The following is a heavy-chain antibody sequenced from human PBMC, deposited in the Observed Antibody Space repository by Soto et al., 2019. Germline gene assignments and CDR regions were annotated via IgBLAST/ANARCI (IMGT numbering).Heavy chain of an antibody. D-gene: IGHD3-10*01. CDR1: GYTFTSYG. J-gene: IGHJ5*02. V-gene: IGHV1-18*01. CDR3: ARVEYYGSGSYYKSRSWFDP. CDR2: ISAYNGNT. Sequence: ASVKVSCKASGYTFTSYGISWVRQAPGQGLEWMGWISAYNGNTNYAQKLQGRVTMTTDTSTSTAYMELRSLRSDDTAVYYCARVEYYGSGSYYKSRSWFDPWGQGTLVTVSS.